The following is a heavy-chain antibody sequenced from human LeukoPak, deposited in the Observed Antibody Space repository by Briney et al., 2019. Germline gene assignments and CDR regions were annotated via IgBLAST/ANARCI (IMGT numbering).Heavy chain of an antibody. CDR1: GFIFNKAW. D-gene: IGHD2-15*01. CDR2: IKSKNDGETT. CDR3: TPVMVEDRGF. V-gene: IGHV3-15*01. J-gene: IGHJ4*02. Sequence: GGSLRLSCAASGFIFNKAWMNWVRQAPGKGPEWVGRIKSKNDGETTDYGAPVKGRFTISRDDSKNTLYLQMNSLKTVDTAIYYCTPVMVEDRGFWGQGTLVTVSS.